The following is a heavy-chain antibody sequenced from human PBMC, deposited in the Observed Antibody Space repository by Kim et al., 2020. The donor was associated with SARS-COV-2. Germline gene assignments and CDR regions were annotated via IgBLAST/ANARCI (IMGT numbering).Heavy chain of an antibody. J-gene: IGHJ5*02. V-gene: IGHV5-51*01. CDR1: GYILNSYW. CDR2: IYPGDSDV. D-gene: IGHD2-21*02. Sequence: GESLKISCKGSGYILNSYWIAWVRQMPGKGLEWMGTIYPGDSDVRYSPSFQGQVTISADKSISTAYLQWSSLKASDTAKYYCARHDAYCGGAGDCYSSWLNPCGQRTLVTVSS. CDR3: ARHDAYCGGAGDCYSSWLNP.